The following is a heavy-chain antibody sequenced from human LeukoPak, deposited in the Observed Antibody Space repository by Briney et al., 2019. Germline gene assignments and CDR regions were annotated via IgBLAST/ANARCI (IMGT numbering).Heavy chain of an antibody. Sequence: SETLSLTCTVSGGSISNYYWSWIRQPPGKGLEWIGYIYYSGSTNYNPSLKSRVTISVDTSKNQSSLKLSSVTAADTAVYYCARVGGTNYYYGMDVWGQGTTVTVSS. CDR3: ARVGGTNYYYGMDV. J-gene: IGHJ6*02. D-gene: IGHD1-26*01. CDR1: GGSISNYY. CDR2: IYYSGST. V-gene: IGHV4-59*01.